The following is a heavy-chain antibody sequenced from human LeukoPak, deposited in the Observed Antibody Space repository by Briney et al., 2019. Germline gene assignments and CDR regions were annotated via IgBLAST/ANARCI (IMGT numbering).Heavy chain of an antibody. J-gene: IGHJ4*02. CDR3: ARYFEAAAGTDLFDY. Sequence: SETLSLTCTVSGGSISSSSYYWGWIRQPPGKGLEWIGNIYYSGSTYYNPSVKSRVTISVDTSKNQLSLKLSSVTAADTAVYYCARYFEAAAGTDLFDYWGQGTLVTVSS. CDR2: IYYSGST. V-gene: IGHV4-39*01. D-gene: IGHD6-13*01. CDR1: GGSISSSSYY.